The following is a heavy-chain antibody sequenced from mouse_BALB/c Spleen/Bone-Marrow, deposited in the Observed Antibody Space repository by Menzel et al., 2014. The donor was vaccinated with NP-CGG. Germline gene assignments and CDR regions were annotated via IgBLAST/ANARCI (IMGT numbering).Heavy chain of an antibody. CDR2: IRNKANNHAT. CDR1: GFTFSDAW. J-gene: IGHJ3*01. CDR3: TREDGYSPFAY. D-gene: IGHD2-3*01. Sequence: SGGGLVQPGGSMKLSCAASGFTFSDAWMDWVRQSPEKGLEWAAEIRNKANNHATYYAESVKGRFTISRDDSKSSVYLQMNSLRAEDTGIYYCTREDGYSPFAYWGQGTLVTVST. V-gene: IGHV6-6*01.